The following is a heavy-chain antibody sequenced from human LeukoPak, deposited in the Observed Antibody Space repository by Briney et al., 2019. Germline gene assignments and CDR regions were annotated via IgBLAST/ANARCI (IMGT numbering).Heavy chain of an antibody. CDR3: TRRGGSDGWGAFDV. V-gene: IGHV3-23*01. Sequence: GGSLRLSCEASGFTFSNNVMNWVRQAPGKGLEWVSSISGSGDVTYYADSVKGRFTISRDNSKNTLFLQMNDLTREDTAIFYCTRRGGSDGWGAFDVWGQGTMVTVSS. CDR1: GFTFSNNV. J-gene: IGHJ3*01. D-gene: IGHD5-24*01. CDR2: ISGSGDVT.